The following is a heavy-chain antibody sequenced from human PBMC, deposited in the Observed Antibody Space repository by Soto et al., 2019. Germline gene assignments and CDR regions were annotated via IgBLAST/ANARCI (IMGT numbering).Heavy chain of an antibody. D-gene: IGHD3-3*01. CDR2: MIANSDNT. CDR3: SRAPSYGAFDI. V-gene: IGHV1-8*01. J-gene: IGHJ3*02. CDR1: GYTFTSYD. Sequence: ASVKVSCKASGYTFTSYDIKWVRQTTGQGLAWMGWMIANSDNTGYTQKFQGSVTMTRNTPTSTAYMGLSGRGSEGACVSTWSRAPSYGAFDIGGKGKMVT.